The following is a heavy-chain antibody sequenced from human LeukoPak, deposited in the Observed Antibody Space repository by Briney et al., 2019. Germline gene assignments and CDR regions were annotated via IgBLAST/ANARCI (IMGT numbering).Heavy chain of an antibody. CDR3: ARDSLIGSLINWFDP. CDR2: ISYDGSNK. CDR1: GFTFSSYV. J-gene: IGHJ5*02. V-gene: IGHV3-30-3*01. D-gene: IGHD1-26*01. Sequence: GRSLRLSCAASGFTFSSYVMHWVRQAPGKGLEWVAVISYDGSNKYYADSVKGRFTISRDNSKNTLYLQMNSLRAEDTAVYYCARDSLIGSLINWFDPWGQGTLVTVSS.